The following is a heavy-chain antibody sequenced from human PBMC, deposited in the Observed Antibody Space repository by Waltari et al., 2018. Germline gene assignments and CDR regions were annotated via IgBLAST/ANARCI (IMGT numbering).Heavy chain of an antibody. D-gene: IGHD3-10*01. CDR3: ARGGSRVPEPYYYYYYGMDV. CDR1: GGSFSGYY. CDR2: INHSGST. V-gene: IGHV4-34*01. Sequence: QVQLQQWGAGLLKPSETLSLTCAVYGGSFSGYYWSWIRQPPGKGREWIGEINHSGSTNHNPSLKSRVTISVDTSKNQFYRKLRSVTAADTAVYYCARGGSRVPEPYYYYYYGMDVWGQGTTVTVSS. J-gene: IGHJ6*02.